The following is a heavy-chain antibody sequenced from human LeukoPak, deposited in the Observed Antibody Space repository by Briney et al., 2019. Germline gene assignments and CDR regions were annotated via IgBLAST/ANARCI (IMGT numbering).Heavy chain of an antibody. CDR2: IYSNEAT. V-gene: IGHV4-4*08. CDR3: ARRNDFHI. CDR1: GGSISSHY. J-gene: IGHJ3*02. Sequence: PSETLSLTCTVSGGSISSHYWSWIRQPPGKGLEWIGYIYSNEATEYKPSLKSRVTISADTSKNQFSLKLTSVTAADTAIYYCARRNDFHIWGQGTMVTVSS.